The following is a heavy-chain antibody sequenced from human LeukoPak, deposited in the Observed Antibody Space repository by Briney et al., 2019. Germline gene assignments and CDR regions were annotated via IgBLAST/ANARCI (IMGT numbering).Heavy chain of an antibody. CDR2: ISTDGSST. V-gene: IGHV3-74*01. Sequence: PGGSLRLSCAASGFTFSKNWMFWVRQAPGKGLVWVSRISTDGSSTTYADSVKGRFTISRDNAKNTVYLQMNSLRAEDTAVYYCARYYYDSGSLPYMDVWGKGTTVTVSS. D-gene: IGHD3-10*01. CDR3: ARYYYDSGSLPYMDV. CDR1: GFTFSKNW. J-gene: IGHJ6*03.